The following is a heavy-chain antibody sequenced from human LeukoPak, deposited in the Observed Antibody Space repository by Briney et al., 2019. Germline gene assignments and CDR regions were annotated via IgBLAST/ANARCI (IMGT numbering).Heavy chain of an antibody. Sequence: QPGGSLRLSCAASEFTFSSYAMSWVRQAPGKGLEWVSAISDSGGSTYYAESVKGRLTVSRDNSKNTMYLQMNSLRAEDTAVYYCAKDRRACSSSSCYYRFDYWGQGTLVTVSS. V-gene: IGHV3-23*01. CDR1: EFTFSSYA. CDR3: AKDRRACSSSSCYYRFDY. CDR2: ISDSGGST. D-gene: IGHD2-2*01. J-gene: IGHJ4*02.